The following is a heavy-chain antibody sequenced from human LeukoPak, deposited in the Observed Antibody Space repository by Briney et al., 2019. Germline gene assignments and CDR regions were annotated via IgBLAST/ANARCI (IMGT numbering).Heavy chain of an antibody. CDR3: AKDRVTIFGVDPYYFDY. V-gene: IGHV3-23*01. J-gene: IGHJ4*02. CDR1: GFTFSSYA. Sequence: GGSLRLSCAASGFTFSSYAVSWVRQAPGKGLEWVSAISGSGGSTYYADSVKGRFTISRDNSKNTLYLQMNSLRAEDTAVYYCAKDRVTIFGVDPYYFDYWGQGTLVTVSS. D-gene: IGHD3-3*01. CDR2: ISGSGGST.